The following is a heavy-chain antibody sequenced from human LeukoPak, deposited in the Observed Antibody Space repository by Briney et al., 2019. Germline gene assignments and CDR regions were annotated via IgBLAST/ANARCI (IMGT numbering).Heavy chain of an antibody. CDR2: INHSGST. J-gene: IGHJ6*03. CDR1: GGSFSGYY. Sequence: SETLSLTCAVYGGSFSGYYWSWIRQPPGKGLGWIGEINHSGSTNYNPSLKSRVTISVDTSKNQFSLKLSSVTAADTAVYYCARGAITMVRGVIETSYYYYMDVWGKGTTVTISS. V-gene: IGHV4-34*01. CDR3: ARGAITMVRGVIETSYYYYMDV. D-gene: IGHD3-10*01.